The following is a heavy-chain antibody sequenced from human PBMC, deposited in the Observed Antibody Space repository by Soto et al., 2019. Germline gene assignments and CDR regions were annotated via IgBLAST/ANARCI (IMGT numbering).Heavy chain of an antibody. CDR3: ASVSPEYIGYTAWYYFDY. V-gene: IGHV3-33*01. CDR2: IWYDGSNK. D-gene: IGHD5-12*01. J-gene: IGHJ4*02. Sequence: GGSLRLSGAASGFTFSSYGMHWVRQSPGKGLEWVAVIWYDGSNKYYADSVKGRFTISRDNSKKTLYLQMNSLRAEDTAVYYCASVSPEYIGYTAWYYFDYSGQGTLLTVSS. CDR1: GFTFSSYG.